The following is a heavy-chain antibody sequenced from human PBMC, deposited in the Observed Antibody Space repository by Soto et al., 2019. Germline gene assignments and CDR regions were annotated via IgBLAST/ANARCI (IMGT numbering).Heavy chain of an antibody. CDR1: GFTFSSYG. Sequence: GGSLRLSCAASGFTFSSYGMHWVRQAPGKGLEWVAVISYDGSNKYYADSVKGRFTISRDNSKNTLYLQMNSLRAEDTAVYYCAKAFSSSWYFYYYYYGMDVWGQGTTVTVSS. J-gene: IGHJ6*02. CDR2: ISYDGSNK. V-gene: IGHV3-30*18. CDR3: AKAFSSSWYFYYYYYGMDV. D-gene: IGHD6-13*01.